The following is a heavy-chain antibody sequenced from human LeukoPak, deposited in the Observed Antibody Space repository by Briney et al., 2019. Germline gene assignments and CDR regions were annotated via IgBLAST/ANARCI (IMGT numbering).Heavy chain of an antibody. CDR3: AREHLIAKGYCSGGSCWTTPFDY. V-gene: IGHV3-21*01. CDR2: ISSSSSYI. J-gene: IGHJ4*02. Sequence: GGSLRLSCAASGFTFSSYSMNWVRQAPGKGLEWVSSISSSSSYIYYADSVKGRFTISRDNAKNSLYLQMNSLRAEDTAVYYCAREHLIAKGYCSGGSCWTTPFDYWGQGTLVTVSS. CDR1: GFTFSSYS. D-gene: IGHD2-15*01.